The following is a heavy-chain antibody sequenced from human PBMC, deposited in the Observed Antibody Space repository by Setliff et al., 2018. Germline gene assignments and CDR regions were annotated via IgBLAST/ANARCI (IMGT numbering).Heavy chain of an antibody. CDR1: GYTFTSHY. Sequence: ASVTVSCTASGYTFTSHYMHWVRQAPGLGLEWMGTINPSSGRTSYAQKFQGRVTMTRDTSTSTVYMDMSSLRSEDTAVYYCARDVFPYHYEGAFDIWGQGTMVTVSS. V-gene: IGHV1-46*01. D-gene: IGHD3-22*01. J-gene: IGHJ3*02. CDR3: ARDVFPYHYEGAFDI. CDR2: INPSSGRT.